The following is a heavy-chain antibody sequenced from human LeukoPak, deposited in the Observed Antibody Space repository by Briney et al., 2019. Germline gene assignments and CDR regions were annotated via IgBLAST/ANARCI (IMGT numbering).Heavy chain of an antibody. CDR1: GFTFSSYW. CDR3: ARVGSTSQGAEDY. J-gene: IGHJ4*02. Sequence: GGSLRLSCAASGFTFSSYWMTWVRQAPGKGLEWVANMNQNGGEKYYVDSVKGRFTIPRDNAKNSLYLQMNSLRAEDTAVYYCARVGSTSQGAEDYWGQGTLVTVSS. D-gene: IGHD6-6*01. CDR2: MNQNGGEK. V-gene: IGHV3-7*03.